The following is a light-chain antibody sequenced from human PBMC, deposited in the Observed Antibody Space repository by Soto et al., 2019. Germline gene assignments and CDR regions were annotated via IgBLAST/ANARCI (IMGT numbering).Light chain of an antibody. CDR3: QQYNTYSSLT. J-gene: IGKJ4*01. Sequence: DIQMTQSPSTLSASAGDRVTITCRASQSISSWLAWYQQKLGRAPRLLIYDASSLESGVPSRFSGSGYGTEFTLTISSLQPDDFATYYCQQYNTYSSLTFGGGTRWIS. V-gene: IGKV1-5*01. CDR2: DAS. CDR1: QSISSW.